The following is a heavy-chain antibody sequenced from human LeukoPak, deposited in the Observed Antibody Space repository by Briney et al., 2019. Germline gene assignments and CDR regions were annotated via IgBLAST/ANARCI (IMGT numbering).Heavy chain of an antibody. CDR1: GGSISSYY. J-gene: IGHJ6*03. CDR2: IYYSGST. D-gene: IGHD2-2*01. V-gene: IGHV4-59*12. CDR3: ARRVVVPAALSYYYYYYMDV. Sequence: SETLSLTCTVSGGSISSYYWSWIRQPPGKGLEWIGYIYYSGSTNYNPSLKSRVTISVDTSKNQFSLKLSSVTAADTAVYYCARRVVVPAALSYYYYYYMDVWGKGTTVTISS.